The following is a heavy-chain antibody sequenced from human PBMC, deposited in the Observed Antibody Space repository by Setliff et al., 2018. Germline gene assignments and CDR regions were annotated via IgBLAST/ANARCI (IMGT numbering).Heavy chain of an antibody. CDR2: IYFNGDT. J-gene: IGHJ4*02. V-gene: IGHV4-39*07. CDR3: VRVRVVQGYYEFDS. CDR1: GGSISTSNCH. D-gene: IGHD3-16*01. Sequence: ETLSLTCNVSGGSISTSNCHWGWVRQPPGKGLEWIANIYFNGDTVKQPFLKSRVTISIDTSKNQFSLGLSSVIVADSATYYCVRVRVVQGYYEFDSWGQGALVTVSS.